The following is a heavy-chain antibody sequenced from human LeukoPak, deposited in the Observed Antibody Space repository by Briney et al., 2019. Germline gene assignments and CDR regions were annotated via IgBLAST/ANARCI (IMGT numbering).Heavy chain of an antibody. D-gene: IGHD1-26*01. V-gene: IGHV3-21*01. CDR2: ISSSSSYI. CDR1: GFTFSSYS. CDR3: ARAGRGATYAFDI. Sequence: PGGSLRLSCAASGFTFSSYSMNWVRQAPGKGPEWVSSISSSSSYIYYADSVKGRFTISRDNAKNSLYLQMNSLRAEDTAVYYCARAGRGATYAFDIWGQGTMGTVSS. J-gene: IGHJ3*02.